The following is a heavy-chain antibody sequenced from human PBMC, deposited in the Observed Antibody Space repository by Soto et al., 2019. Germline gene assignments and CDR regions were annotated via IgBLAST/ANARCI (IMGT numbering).Heavy chain of an antibody. CDR2: IYPGDSDT. CDR1: GCTFTNYW. CDR3: AASIFYYGMDV. J-gene: IGHJ6*02. V-gene: IGHV5-51*01. Sequence: PXESLKISCKGSGCTFTNYWIGWVRQMPGKGPEWMGIIYPGDSDTKYNPSFQGQVTISADKSITTTYLQWSSLKASDTAIYYCAASIFYYGMDVWGQGATVTVSS.